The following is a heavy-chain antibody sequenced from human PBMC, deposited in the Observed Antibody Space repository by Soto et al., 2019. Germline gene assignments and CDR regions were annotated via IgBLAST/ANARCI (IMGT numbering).Heavy chain of an antibody. V-gene: IGHV3-48*01. J-gene: IGHJ4*02. CDR1: GFTFSTSK. Sequence: EVQVVESGGDLVQPGGSLRLSCAASGFTFSTSKMHWVRQAPGKGLEWVSSITSGGTTMYYADSVKVRFTISRDDALNSLYLHMNSLRVEDTAVYYCLSGWPVIWGQGTLVTVSS. CDR3: LSGWPVI. CDR2: ITSGGTTM.